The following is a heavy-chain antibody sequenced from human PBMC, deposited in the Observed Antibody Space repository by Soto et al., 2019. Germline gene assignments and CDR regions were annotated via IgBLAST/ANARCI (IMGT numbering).Heavy chain of an antibody. J-gene: IGHJ4*02. CDR2: INHSGST. CDR1: GGSFSGYY. Sequence: QVQLQQWGAGLLKPSETLSLTCAVYGGSFSGYYWSWIRQPPGKGLEWIGEINHSGSTNYNPSLKSRVTISVDTSKNQFSLKLSSVTAADTAVYYCARVINAAVDYWGQGTLVTVSS. V-gene: IGHV4-34*01. CDR3: ARVINAAVDY. D-gene: IGHD3-10*01.